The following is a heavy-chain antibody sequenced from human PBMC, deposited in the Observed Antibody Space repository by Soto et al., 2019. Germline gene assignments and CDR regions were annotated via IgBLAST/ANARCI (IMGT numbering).Heavy chain of an antibody. CDR3: ARGTSLQLDYFDY. Sequence: GGSLRLSCAASGFTFSSYSMNWVRQAPGKGLEWVSSISSSSSYIYYADSVKGRFTISRDNAKNSLYLQMNSLRAEDTAVYYCARGTSLQLDYFDYWGQGTLVTVSS. CDR2: ISSSSSYI. D-gene: IGHD6-6*01. CDR1: GFTFSSYS. V-gene: IGHV3-21*01. J-gene: IGHJ4*02.